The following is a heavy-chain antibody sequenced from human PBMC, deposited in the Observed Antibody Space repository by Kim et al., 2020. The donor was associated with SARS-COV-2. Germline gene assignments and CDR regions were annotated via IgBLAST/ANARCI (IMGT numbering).Heavy chain of an antibody. CDR1: GGSISSSSYY. V-gene: IGHV4-39*07. CDR3: ARDQDRAGSPGGDY. CDR2: IYYSGST. D-gene: IGHD1-26*01. J-gene: IGHJ4*01. Sequence: SENLSLTCTVSGGSISSSSYYWGWIRQPPGKGLEWIGSIYYSGSTYYNPSLKSRVTISVDTSKNQFSLKLSSVTAADTAVYYCARDQDRAGSPGGDYWG.